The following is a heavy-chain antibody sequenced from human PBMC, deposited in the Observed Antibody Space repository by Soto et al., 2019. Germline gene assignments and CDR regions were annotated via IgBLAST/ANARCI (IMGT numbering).Heavy chain of an antibody. D-gene: IGHD3-10*02. Sequence: KGLEWIGEINHSGSTNQNPSLKSRVTISEDTSKKQFSLKLRSVTAADTAVYYCARVRFFFQTDDGIRDVRSVSEFLLNRSSDL. V-gene: IGHV4-34*01. J-gene: IGHJ2*01. CDR2: INHSGST. CDR3: ARVRFFFQTDDGIRDVRSVSEFLLNRSSDL.